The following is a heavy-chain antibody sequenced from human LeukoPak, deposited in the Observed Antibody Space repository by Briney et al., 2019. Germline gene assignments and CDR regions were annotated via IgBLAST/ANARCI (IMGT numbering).Heavy chain of an antibody. CDR2: VNPSGGGT. Sequence: ASVKVSCKTSGYTFTNYYMHWVGQAPGQGLEWLGLVNPSGGGTTYAQKFQGRVTMTRDMSTSTVYMELSSLRSEDTAVYYCARDSYVQPIDIWGQGTMVTVSS. D-gene: IGHD5-18*01. J-gene: IGHJ3*02. CDR1: GYTFTNYY. CDR3: ARDSYVQPIDI. V-gene: IGHV1-46*01.